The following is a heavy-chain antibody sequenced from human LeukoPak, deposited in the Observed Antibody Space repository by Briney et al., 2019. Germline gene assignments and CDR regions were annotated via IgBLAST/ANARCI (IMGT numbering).Heavy chain of an antibody. J-gene: IGHJ6*02. V-gene: IGHV3-13*04. CDR2: IGTAGDT. Sequence: GGPLRLSCAASGFPFSSYHMQWARQATGKGLEWVSDIGTAGDTYYPGSVKGRFTISRENAKSSLYLQMNSLRAGDTAVYYCARAPGIAVAGTHRSYYYGMDVWGQGTTVTVSS. CDR1: GFPFSSYH. CDR3: ARAPGIAVAGTHRSYYYGMDV. D-gene: IGHD6-19*01.